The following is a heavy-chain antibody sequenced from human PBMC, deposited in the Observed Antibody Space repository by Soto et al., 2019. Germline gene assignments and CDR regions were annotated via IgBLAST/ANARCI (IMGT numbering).Heavy chain of an antibody. D-gene: IGHD3-3*01. CDR3: ARKGGPYDFWSGYSSAHFDY. V-gene: IGHV1-18*01. CDR1: GYTFTSYG. Sequence: ASVKVSCKASGYTFTSYGISWVRQAPGQGLEWMGWISAYNGNTNYAQKLQGRVTMTTDTSTSTAYMELRSLRSDDTAVYYCARKGGPYDFWSGYSSAHFDYWGQGTLVAVSS. J-gene: IGHJ4*02. CDR2: ISAYNGNT.